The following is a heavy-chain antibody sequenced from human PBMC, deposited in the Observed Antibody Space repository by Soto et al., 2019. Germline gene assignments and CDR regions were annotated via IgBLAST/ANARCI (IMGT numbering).Heavy chain of an antibody. V-gene: IGHV4-39*01. CDR1: GDSISSSSYY. CDR2: IYYSGST. D-gene: IGHD2-15*01. CDR3: ARQEGCSGGSCYARFDY. J-gene: IGHJ4*02. Sequence: QLQLQESGPGLVKPSETLSLTCTVSGDSISSSSYYWGWIRQPPGKGLEWIGSIYYSGSTYYNPXLKSRVPLAVXXSXNXCSLKLSSVPAVDPAVYYCARQEGCSGGSCYARFDYWGQGTLVTVSS.